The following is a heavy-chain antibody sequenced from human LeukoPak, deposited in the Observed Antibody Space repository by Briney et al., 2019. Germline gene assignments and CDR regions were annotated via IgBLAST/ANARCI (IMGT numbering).Heavy chain of an antibody. V-gene: IGHV6-1*01. Sequence: SQTLSLTCAISGDSVSSNSAAWNWIRQSPSRGLEWLGRTYYRSKWYNDYAVSVKSRITITPYTSKNQFSLQLDSVSPEDTAVYYCARSSSRWLARFDYWGQGTLVAVSS. CDR2: TYYRSKWYN. CDR3: ARSSSRWLARFDY. D-gene: IGHD6-19*01. J-gene: IGHJ4*02. CDR1: GDSVSSNSAA.